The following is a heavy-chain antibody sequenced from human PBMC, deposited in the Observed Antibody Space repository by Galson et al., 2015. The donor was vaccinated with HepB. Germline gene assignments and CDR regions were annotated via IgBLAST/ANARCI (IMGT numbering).Heavy chain of an antibody. CDR3: ATSNSGWYGEPDA. CDR2: IIPIFGTA. J-gene: IGHJ5*02. CDR1: GGAFNSYA. V-gene: IGHV1-69*06. Sequence: SVKVSCKAFGGAFNSYAFSWVRQAPGQGLEWMGGIIPIFGTANFVQKFQDTVTITADKSTTTVYMELTSLRSEDTAFYYCATSNSGWYGEPDAWGQGTLVIVSS. D-gene: IGHD6-19*01.